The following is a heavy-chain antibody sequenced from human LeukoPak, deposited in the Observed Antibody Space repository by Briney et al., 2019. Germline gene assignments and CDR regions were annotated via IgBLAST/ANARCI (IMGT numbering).Heavy chain of an antibody. CDR3: ARSPGGNARTWLDY. CDR2: TNGATGNT. CDR1: GYTFTNYA. V-gene: IGHV1-3*02. D-gene: IGHD4-23*01. Sequence: ASVKVSCKASGYTFTNYALHWVPQAPGQRLEWMGWTNGATGNTRFSQDFQGRLTITIDTSASTAYMELSSLRSEDTAVYYCARSPGGNARTWLDYWGQGTLVTVSS. J-gene: IGHJ4*02.